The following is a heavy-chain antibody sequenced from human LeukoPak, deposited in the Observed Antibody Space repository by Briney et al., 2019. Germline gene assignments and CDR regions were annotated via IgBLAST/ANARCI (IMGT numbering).Heavy chain of an antibody. J-gene: IGHJ4*02. CDR2: IKPKIDGETT. Sequence: TGGSLRLSCAASGFIFSKAWMSWVRQAPGKGLEWVGHIKPKIDGETTDYAAPVKGRFIISRDDSKNTLYLQMNSLKSEDTAVYYCTRGFCSSIRCYGGPSDFWGQGTVVTVSS. CDR3: TRGFCSSIRCYGGPSDF. CDR1: GFIFSKAW. V-gene: IGHV3-15*01. D-gene: IGHD2-2*01.